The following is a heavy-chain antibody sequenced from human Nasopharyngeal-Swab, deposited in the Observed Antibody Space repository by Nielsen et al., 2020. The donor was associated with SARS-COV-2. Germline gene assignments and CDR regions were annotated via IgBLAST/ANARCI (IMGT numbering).Heavy chain of an antibody. J-gene: IGHJ6*03. CDR3: ARDLGGYYYYMDV. V-gene: IGHV1-3*01. Sequence: WARHAPGQRLEWMGWITPGNGNTKYSQEFQGRVTITRDTPASTAYMELSSLRSEDTAIYYCARDLGGYYYYMDVWGKGTTVTVSS. D-gene: IGHD3-16*01. CDR2: ITPGNGNT.